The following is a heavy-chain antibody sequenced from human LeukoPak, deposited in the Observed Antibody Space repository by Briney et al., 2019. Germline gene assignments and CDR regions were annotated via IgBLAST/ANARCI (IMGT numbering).Heavy chain of an antibody. CDR1: GYTFTGYY. CDR3: ARVRNDRVRWFDP. CDR2: INPNSGGT. D-gene: IGHD1-1*01. Sequence: ASVKVSCKASGYTFTGYYMHWVRQAPGQGLEWMGWINPNSGGTNYAQKFQGRVTMTRDTSISTAYMELSRLRSDDTAVYYCARVRNDRVRWFDPWGQGTLVTVSS. V-gene: IGHV1-2*02. J-gene: IGHJ5*02.